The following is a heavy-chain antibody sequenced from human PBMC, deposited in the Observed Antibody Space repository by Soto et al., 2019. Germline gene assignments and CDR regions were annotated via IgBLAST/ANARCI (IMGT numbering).Heavy chain of an antibody. V-gene: IGHV3-30*18. D-gene: IGHD3-22*01. CDR2: ISYDGSNK. J-gene: IGHJ4*02. Sequence: QVQLVESGGGVVQPGRSLRLSCAASGFTFSSYGMHWVRQAPGKGLEWVAVISYDGSNKYYADSVKGRFTISRDNSKNTLYLQMNCLRAEDTAVYYCAKEADYYDSSGYHDYWGQGTLVTVSS. CDR3: AKEADYYDSSGYHDY. CDR1: GFTFSSYG.